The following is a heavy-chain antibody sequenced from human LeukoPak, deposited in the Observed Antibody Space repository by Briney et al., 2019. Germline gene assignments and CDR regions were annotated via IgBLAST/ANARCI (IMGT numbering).Heavy chain of an antibody. J-gene: IGHJ4*02. CDR1: GFTFSSYG. D-gene: IGHD5-12*01. V-gene: IGHV3-33*01. CDR3: ARDRYSGYGGYFDY. CDR2: IWYDGSNK. Sequence: GRSLRLSCAASGFTFSSYGMHWVRQAPGKGLEWVAVIWYDGSNKYYADSVRGRFTISRDNSKNTLYLQMNSLRAEDTAVYYCARDRYSGYGGYFDYWGQGTLVTVSS.